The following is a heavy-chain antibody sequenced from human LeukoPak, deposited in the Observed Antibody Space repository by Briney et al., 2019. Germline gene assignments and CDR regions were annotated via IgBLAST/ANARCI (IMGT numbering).Heavy chain of an antibody. V-gene: IGHV4-4*07. CDR1: GGSISSYY. CDR3: ARGYSSSWYSDC. Sequence: SETLSLTCTVSGGSISSYYWSWIRQPAGKGLEWIGRIYTSGSTNYNPSLKSRVTISVDKSKNQFSLKLSSVTAADTAVYYCARGYSSSWYSDCWDQGTLVTVSS. CDR2: IYTSGST. J-gene: IGHJ4*02. D-gene: IGHD6-13*01.